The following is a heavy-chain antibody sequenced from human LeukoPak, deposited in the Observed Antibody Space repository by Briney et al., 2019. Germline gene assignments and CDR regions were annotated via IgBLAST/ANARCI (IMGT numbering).Heavy chain of an antibody. D-gene: IGHD3-22*01. V-gene: IGHV3-23*01. J-gene: IGHJ4*02. CDR1: GFTFSSYA. Sequence: PGGSLRLSCAASGFTFSSYAMSWVRQAPGKGLEWVSVIGDSGGSTYYADSVKGRFTISRDNSKNTLYLQMNSLRAEDTAVYYCARDREGYYDSSGYYVPGYFDYWGQGTLVTLSS. CDR3: ARDREGYYDSSGYYVPGYFDY. CDR2: IGDSGGST.